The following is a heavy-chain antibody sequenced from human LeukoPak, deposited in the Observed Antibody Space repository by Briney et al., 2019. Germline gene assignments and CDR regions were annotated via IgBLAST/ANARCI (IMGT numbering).Heavy chain of an antibody. D-gene: IGHD3-22*01. J-gene: IGHJ4*02. CDR1: GGSISSSSYY. V-gene: IGHV4-39*01. CDR3: ARQEDYYDSSGYSPSLKY. CDR2: IYYSGST. Sequence: SETLSLTCIVSGGSISSSSYYWGWIRQPPGKGLEWIGSIYYSGSTYYNPSLKSRVTISVDTSKNQCSLKLSSVTAADTAVYYCARQEDYYDSSGYSPSLKYWGQGTLVTVSS.